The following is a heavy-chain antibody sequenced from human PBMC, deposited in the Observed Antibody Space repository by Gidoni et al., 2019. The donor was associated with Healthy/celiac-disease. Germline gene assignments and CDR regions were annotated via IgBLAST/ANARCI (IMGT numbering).Heavy chain of an antibody. CDR3: ARDRGGYCSGGSCSPLLWY. D-gene: IGHD2-15*01. Sequence: GLEWVSVIYSGGSTYYADSVKGRFTISRDNSKNTLYLQMNSLRAEDTAVYYCARDRGGYCSGGSCSPLLWYWGQGTLVTVSS. CDR2: IYSGGST. V-gene: IGHV3-53*01. J-gene: IGHJ4*02.